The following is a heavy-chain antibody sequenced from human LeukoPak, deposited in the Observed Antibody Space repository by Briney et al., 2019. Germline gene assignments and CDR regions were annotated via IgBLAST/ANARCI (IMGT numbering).Heavy chain of an antibody. CDR3: ARDIESSSWD. CDR1: GFSFTTSG. J-gene: IGHJ4*02. D-gene: IGHD6-13*01. V-gene: IGHV3-48*01. CDR2: ISSSSSTI. Sequence: GGTLRLSCAASGFSFTTSGMSWVCQAPGKGLEWVSYISSSSSTIYYAYSVKGRFTISRDNAKNSLYLQMNSLRAEDTAVYYCARDIESSSWDWGQGSWVTVSS.